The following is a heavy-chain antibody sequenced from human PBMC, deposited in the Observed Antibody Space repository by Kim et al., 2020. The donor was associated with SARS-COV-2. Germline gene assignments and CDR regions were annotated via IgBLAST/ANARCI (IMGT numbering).Heavy chain of an antibody. CDR2: T. D-gene: IGHD3-10*01. V-gene: IGHV3-23*01. CDR3: ADAGRGHYFDY. Sequence: TYYADSGKGRFTISRDNSKNTLYLQMNSLRAEDTAVYYCADAGRGHYFDYWGQGTLVTVSS. J-gene: IGHJ4*02.